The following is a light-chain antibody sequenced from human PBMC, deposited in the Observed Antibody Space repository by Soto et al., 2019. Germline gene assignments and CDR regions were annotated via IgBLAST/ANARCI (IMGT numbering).Light chain of an antibody. Sequence: QSVLTQPPSASATPGQRVTISCSGSNSNIGTNTVNWYQQLPGTAPRLLIYTNNQRHSGVPQRFSGSKTGTSASLAIGGLQSEDGADYYCSSYAGSNKSVFGTGTKVTVL. CDR2: TNN. J-gene: IGLJ1*01. CDR3: SSYAGSNKSV. CDR1: NSNIGTNT. V-gene: IGLV1-44*01.